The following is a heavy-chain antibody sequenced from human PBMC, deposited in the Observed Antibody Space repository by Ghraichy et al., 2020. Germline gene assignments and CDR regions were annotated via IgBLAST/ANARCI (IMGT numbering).Heavy chain of an antibody. CDR1: GFTFSYYP. D-gene: IGHD1-1*01. V-gene: IGHV3-30-3*01. CDR2: ISYDGANE. J-gene: IGHJ6*02. Sequence: LSLTCAASGFTFSYYPIHWVRQAPVKGLEWVAVISYDGANEYYAESVKGRFTVSRDNSKNTVYLQMNSLRPEDTAVYYCARDWNDVEDYYYAMDVWGQGTTVTVSS. CDR3: ARDWNDVEDYYYAMDV.